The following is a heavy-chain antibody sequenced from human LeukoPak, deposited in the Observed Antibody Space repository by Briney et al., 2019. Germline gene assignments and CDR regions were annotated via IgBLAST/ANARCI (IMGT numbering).Heavy chain of an antibody. CDR3: ARETTPPRVATFDY. Sequence: GASVKVSCKASGGTFSSYAISWVRQAPGQGLEWMGGIIPIFGTANYAQKFQGRVTITTDESTSTAYMELSSLRSEDTAVYYCARETTPPRVATFDYWGQGTLVTVSS. J-gene: IGHJ4*02. CDR1: GGTFSSYA. V-gene: IGHV1-69*05. D-gene: IGHD5-12*01. CDR2: IIPIFGTA.